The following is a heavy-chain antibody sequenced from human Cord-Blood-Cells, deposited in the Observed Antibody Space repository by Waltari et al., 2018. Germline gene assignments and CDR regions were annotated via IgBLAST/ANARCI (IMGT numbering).Heavy chain of an antibody. D-gene: IGHD7-27*01. Sequence: QLQLQESGPGLVKPSETLSLTCTVSGGSISSSSYYWGWIRQPPGKGLEWIGSIYYSGRNDYNPSLKRRVTISVDTSKNHVSRKLSAVTAADTAVYYCARHIRALTGDLRAFDIWGQGTMVTVSS. J-gene: IGHJ3*02. CDR2: IYYSGRN. CDR1: GGSISSSSYY. V-gene: IGHV4-39*01. CDR3: ARHIRALTGDLRAFDI.